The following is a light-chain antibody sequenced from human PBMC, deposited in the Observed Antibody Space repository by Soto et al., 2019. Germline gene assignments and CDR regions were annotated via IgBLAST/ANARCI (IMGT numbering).Light chain of an antibody. CDR1: QSISTY. V-gene: IGKV1-39*01. CDR2: ASS. Sequence: DIHMTQSPLFISGSGGDRATXSCRASQSISTYLNWYQHKPGKANKLMIYASSIWKSGVASRFSGSGSGTDFTLTISSLQPEDFASYCCQQSYSTPITFCQATRLE. CDR3: QQSYSTPIT. J-gene: IGKJ5*01.